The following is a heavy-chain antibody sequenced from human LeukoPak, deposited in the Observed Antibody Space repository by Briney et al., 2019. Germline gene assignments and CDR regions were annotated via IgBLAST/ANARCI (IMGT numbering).Heavy chain of an antibody. Sequence: PSETLSLTCTVSGGSISSYYWSWIRQHPGKGLEWIGYIYYSGSTYYNPSLKSRVTISVDTSKNQFSLKLSSVTAADTAVYYCARGIVVVPAAENWFDPWGQGTLVTVSS. CDR2: IYYSGST. J-gene: IGHJ5*02. D-gene: IGHD2-2*01. V-gene: IGHV4-59*06. CDR3: ARGIVVVPAAENWFDP. CDR1: GGSISSYY.